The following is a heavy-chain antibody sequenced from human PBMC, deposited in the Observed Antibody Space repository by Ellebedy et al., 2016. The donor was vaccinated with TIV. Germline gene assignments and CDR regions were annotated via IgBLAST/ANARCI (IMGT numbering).Heavy chain of an antibody. CDR2: INTDGTAK. Sequence: GESLKISXAASGFSFSNYWIHWVRQAPGKGLVWVSIINTDGTAKRYADSVKGRFTISRDNAKNTLYLQMNSLRADDTAVYYCARDRSMTPDSWGQGSLVTVSS. CDR1: GFSFSNYW. CDR3: ARDRSMTPDS. J-gene: IGHJ4*02. V-gene: IGHV3-74*01. D-gene: IGHD2/OR15-2a*01.